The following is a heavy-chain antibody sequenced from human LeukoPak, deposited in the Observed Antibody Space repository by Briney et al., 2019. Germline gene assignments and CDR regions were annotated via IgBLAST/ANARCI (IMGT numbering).Heavy chain of an antibody. Sequence: GGSLRLSCAASGFTFSDYYMSWIRQAPGKGLEWVSYISSSGSSMYYADSVKGRFTISRDNAKHSVHFQMNSLRAEDTAVYYCARVLSSGYAPFDYWGQGTLVTVSS. V-gene: IGHV3-11*01. CDR2: ISSSGSSM. CDR3: ARVLSSGYAPFDY. D-gene: IGHD3-22*01. J-gene: IGHJ4*02. CDR1: GFTFSDYY.